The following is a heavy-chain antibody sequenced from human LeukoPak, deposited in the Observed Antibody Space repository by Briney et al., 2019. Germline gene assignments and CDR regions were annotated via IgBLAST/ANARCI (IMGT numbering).Heavy chain of an antibody. Sequence: SETLSLTCTVSGGSISSSSYYWGWIRQPPGKGLEWIGSIYYSGSTYYNPSLKSRVTISVDTSKNQFSLKLSSVTAADTAVYYCARARGERELEPLGFDYWGQGTLVTVSS. CDR1: GGSISSSSYY. J-gene: IGHJ4*02. CDR3: ARARGERELEPLGFDY. V-gene: IGHV4-39*07. D-gene: IGHD1-1*01. CDR2: IYYSGST.